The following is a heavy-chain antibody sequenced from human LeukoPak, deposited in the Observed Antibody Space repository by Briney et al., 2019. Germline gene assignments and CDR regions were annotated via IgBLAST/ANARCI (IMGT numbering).Heavy chain of an antibody. V-gene: IGHV1-2*02. CDR3: ARDGGGTYYYDSSGYYYWEGVFDY. J-gene: IGHJ4*02. CDR1: GYTFTGYY. Sequence: ASVKVPCKASGYTFTGYYMHWVRQAPGQGLEWMGWINPNSGGTNYAQKFQGRVTMTRDTSISTAYMELSRLRSDDTAVYYCARDGGGTYYYDSSGYYYWEGVFDYWGQGTLVTVSS. CDR2: INPNSGGT. D-gene: IGHD3-22*01.